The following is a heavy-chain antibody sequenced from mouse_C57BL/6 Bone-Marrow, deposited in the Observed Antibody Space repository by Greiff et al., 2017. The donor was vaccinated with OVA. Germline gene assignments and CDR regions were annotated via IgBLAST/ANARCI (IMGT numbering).Heavy chain of an antibody. CDR1: GYTFTSYW. D-gene: IGHD2-1*01. V-gene: IGHV1-52*01. J-gene: IGHJ2*01. CDR3: ARERGNSYYFDY. Sequence: QLQQPGAELVRPGSSVKLSCKASGYTFTSYWMHWVKQRPIQGLEWIGNIDPSDSETHYNQKFKDKATLTVDKSSSTAYMQLSSLTSEDSAVYYCARERGNSYYFDYWGQGTTLTVSS. CDR2: IDPSDSET.